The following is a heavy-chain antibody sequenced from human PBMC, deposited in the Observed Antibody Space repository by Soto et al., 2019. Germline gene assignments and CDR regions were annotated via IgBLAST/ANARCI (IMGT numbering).Heavy chain of an antibody. CDR2: VSGSRDDT. J-gene: IGHJ4*02. CDR1: GFTFSTYA. CDR3: AYGNRPAWCAGYYLDY. V-gene: IGHV3-23*01. Sequence: EVQVLESGGGLVQPGGSLRLSCTASGFTFSTYAIQWVRQAPGKGLEWVSFVSGSRDDTFYADSVKGRFTVSRDISRNALFIQMKSLRAEDPAVYYCAYGNRPAWCAGYYLDYWGQGALVTVSS. D-gene: IGHD2-8*02.